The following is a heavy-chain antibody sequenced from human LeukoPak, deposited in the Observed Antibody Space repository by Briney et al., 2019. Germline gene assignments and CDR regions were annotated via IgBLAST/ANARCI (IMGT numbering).Heavy chain of an antibody. J-gene: IGHJ4*02. V-gene: IGHV1-8*01. CDR2: VSPDSGDT. CDR3: TRGRAAGD. D-gene: IGHD6-19*01. Sequence: ASVKVSCKASGYTFTNNDIKWVRQATEQGIEWMGWVSPDSGDTGYAPNFRGRVTMTTDTSINTAYMELTSLTSEDTAIYYCTRGRAAGDWGQGTLVTVSS. CDR1: GYTFTNND.